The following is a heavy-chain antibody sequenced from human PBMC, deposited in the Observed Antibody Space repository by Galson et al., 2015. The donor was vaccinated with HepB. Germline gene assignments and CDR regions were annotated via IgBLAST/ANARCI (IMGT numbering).Heavy chain of an antibody. CDR2: FDPEDGKT. J-gene: IGHJ4*02. Sequence: SVKVSCKVSGYTLTELPIHWVRQAPEKGLEWMGGFDPEDGKTIYAQNFQGRVIMTEDTSTDTVYMELSSLRSEDTAVYYCAAGRGAEWVLYGGRQAEHYLDYWGQGTLVIVSS. CDR3: AAGRGAEWVLYGGRQAEHYLDY. D-gene: IGHD3-3*01. CDR1: GYTLTELP. V-gene: IGHV1-24*01.